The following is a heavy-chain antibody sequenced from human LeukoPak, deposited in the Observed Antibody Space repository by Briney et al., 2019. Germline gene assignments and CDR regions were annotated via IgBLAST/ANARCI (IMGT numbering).Heavy chain of an antibody. D-gene: IGHD3-10*01. CDR3: ARESSGSYIY. Sequence: SETLSLTCTVSGGSITTSYWSWVRQPPGKGLEWIGYIFYSGNTNYNPSLDSRVTISQDTSKNRVSLRLRSVTAADTAVYYCARESSGSYIYWGQGTLVTVSS. J-gene: IGHJ4*02. V-gene: IGHV4-59*12. CDR2: IFYSGNT. CDR1: GGSITTSY.